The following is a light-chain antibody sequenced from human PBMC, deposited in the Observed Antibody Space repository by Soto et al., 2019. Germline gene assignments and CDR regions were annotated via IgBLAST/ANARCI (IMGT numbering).Light chain of an antibody. CDR3: SSYTSTGTPV. J-gene: IGLJ1*01. Sequence: QSVLTQPASVSGSLGQPITMSCTGTSTDVGGYNFVSWYQQHPDKAPKLLIYEVTNRPSGVSNRFSGSKSGNTASLTISGLRAEDEADYYCSSYTSTGTPVFGTGTKVT. V-gene: IGLV2-14*01. CDR2: EVT. CDR1: STDVGGYNF.